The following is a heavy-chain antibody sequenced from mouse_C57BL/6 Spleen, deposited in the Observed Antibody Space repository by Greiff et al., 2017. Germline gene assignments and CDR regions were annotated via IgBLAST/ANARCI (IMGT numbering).Heavy chain of an antibody. D-gene: IGHD1-1*01. V-gene: IGHV14-4*01. CDR3: TTYYGSKAWFAY. CDR1: GFNIKDDY. CDR2: IDPENGDT. J-gene: IGHJ3*01. Sequence: EVKFEESGAELVRPGASVKLSCTASGFNIKDDYMHWVKQRPEQGLEWIGWIDPENGDTEYASKFQGKATITADTSSNTAYLQLSSLTSEDTAVYYCTTYYGSKAWFAYWGQGTLVTVSA.